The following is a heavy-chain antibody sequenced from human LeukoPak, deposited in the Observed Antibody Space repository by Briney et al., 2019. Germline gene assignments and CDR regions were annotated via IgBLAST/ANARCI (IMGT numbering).Heavy chain of an antibody. CDR3: AKKFQLTTVSYIDY. CDR2: ISGSGGST. Sequence: GGSLRLSCAVSGFNFRDHWMDWVRQAPGKGLEWVSAISGSGGSTYYADSVKGRFTISRDNSKNTLYLQMNSLRAEDTAVYYCAKKFQLTTVSYIDYWGQGTLVTVSS. V-gene: IGHV3-23*01. J-gene: IGHJ4*02. CDR1: GFNFRDHW. D-gene: IGHD4-17*01.